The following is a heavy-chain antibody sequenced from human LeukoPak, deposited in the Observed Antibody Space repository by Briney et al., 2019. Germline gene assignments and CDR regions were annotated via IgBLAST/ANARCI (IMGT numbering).Heavy chain of an antibody. Sequence: ASVKVSCKASGYTFTGYYMHWVRQAPGQGLEWMGWINPNSGGTNYAQKFQGRVTMTRDTSISTAYMELSRLRSDDTAVYYCARDWGLYSGSYSNVYWGQGTLVTVSS. V-gene: IGHV1-2*02. J-gene: IGHJ4*02. CDR1: GYTFTGYY. CDR3: ARDWGLYSGSYSNVY. CDR2: INPNSGGT. D-gene: IGHD1-26*01.